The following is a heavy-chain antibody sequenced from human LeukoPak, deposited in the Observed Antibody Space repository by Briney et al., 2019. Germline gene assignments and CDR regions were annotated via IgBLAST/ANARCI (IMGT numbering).Heavy chain of an antibody. V-gene: IGHV3-23*01. CDR1: GFTFSNYA. J-gene: IGHJ5*02. CDR2: IGGSGGGT. Sequence: PGGSLRLSCAASGFTFSNYAITWVRQAPGKGLEWVSVIGGSGGGTYYADSVRGRFTVSRDNSNNTMFLQMNSLGVEDTAIYYCARGRSWFAPWGQGTLVTVSS. CDR3: ARGRSWFAP.